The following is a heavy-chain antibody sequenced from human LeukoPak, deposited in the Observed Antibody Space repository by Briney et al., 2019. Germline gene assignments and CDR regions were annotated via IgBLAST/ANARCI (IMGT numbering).Heavy chain of an antibody. D-gene: IGHD3-3*01. V-gene: IGHV3-23*01. CDR2: ISNTGTNT. J-gene: IGHJ6*03. CDR3: AARRGYYHYMDV. CDR1: GFTFSSYA. Sequence: GGSLRLSCATSGFTFSSYAVAWVRQAPGKGLEWVSSISNTGTNTYYADSVKGRFTVSRDNSKNTLSLQMNSLTAEDTAVYYCAARRGYYHYMDVWGKGTTVTVSS.